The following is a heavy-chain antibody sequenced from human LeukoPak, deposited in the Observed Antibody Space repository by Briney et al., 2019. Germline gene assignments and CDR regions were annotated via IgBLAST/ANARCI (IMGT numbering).Heavy chain of an antibody. J-gene: IGHJ3*02. V-gene: IGHV3-30*04. D-gene: IGHD3-22*01. CDR3: ARDKGYYDSSGYYYAGAFDI. CDR2: ISYDGSNK. CDR1: GFTFSSYA. Sequence: GGSLRLSCAASGFTFSSYAMHWVRQAPGKGLEWVAVISYDGSNKYYADSVKGRFTISRDNSKNTLYLQMNSLRAEDTAVYYCARDKGYYDSSGYYYAGAFDIWGQGTMVTVSS.